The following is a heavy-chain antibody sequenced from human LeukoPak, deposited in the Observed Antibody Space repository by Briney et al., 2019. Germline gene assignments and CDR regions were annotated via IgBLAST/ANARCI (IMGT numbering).Heavy chain of an antibody. CDR1: GGSINRNY. CDR3: AYGGDAYKTGY. J-gene: IGHJ4*02. V-gene: IGHV4-59*01. CDR2: MYYSGST. D-gene: IGHD5-24*01. Sequence: KPSETLSPTCTVSGGSINRNYWNWIRQPPGKGLEWIGCMYYSGSTNYNPSLKSRVTISLDTSKNQFSLKLSSVTAADTAVYYCAYGGDAYKTGYWGQGTLVTVSS.